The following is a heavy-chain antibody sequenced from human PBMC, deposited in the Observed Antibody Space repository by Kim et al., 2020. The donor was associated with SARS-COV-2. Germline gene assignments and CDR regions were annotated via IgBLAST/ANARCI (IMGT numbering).Heavy chain of an antibody. D-gene: IGHD3-22*01. J-gene: IGHJ4*02. CDR1: GYTLTELS. CDR3: ATNRITMIVVSLDY. Sequence: ASVKVSCKVSGYTLTELSMHWVRQAPGKELEWMGGFDPEDGETIYAQKFQGRDTMTEDTSTNTAYMELSSQGSEDTAVYYCATNRITMIVVSLDYWGQGTLVTVSS. V-gene: IGHV1-24*01. CDR2: FDPEDGET.